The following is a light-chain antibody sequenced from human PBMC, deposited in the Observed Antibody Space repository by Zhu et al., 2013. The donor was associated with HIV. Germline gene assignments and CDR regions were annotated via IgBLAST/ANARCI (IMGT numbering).Light chain of an antibody. CDR2: AAS. Sequence: EIVMTQSPATLSVSPGERATLSCRASQSVANSLAWYQQKPGQAPRLVIYAASSLQSGVPSRFSGSGSGTDFTLTISSLQPEDFATYYCQQSYSTPLTFGGGTKVEIK. V-gene: IGKV3-15*01. CDR1: QSVANS. CDR3: QQSYSTPLT. J-gene: IGKJ4*01.